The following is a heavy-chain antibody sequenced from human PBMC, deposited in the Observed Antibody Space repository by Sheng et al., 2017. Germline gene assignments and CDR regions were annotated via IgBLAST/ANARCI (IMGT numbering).Heavy chain of an antibody. V-gene: IGHV3-7*01. D-gene: IGHD1-26*01. CDR3: ATDSRIVGATGTFDI. Sequence: EVQLVESGGGLVQPGGSLRLSCAASGITFSSYWMSWVRQAPGKGLEWVANIKQDGSEKYYVDSVKGRFTISRDNAKNSLYLQMNSLRGEDTAVYYCATDSRIVGATGTFDIWGQGTMVTVS. CDR1: GITFSSYW. J-gene: IGHJ3*02. CDR2: IKQDGSEK.